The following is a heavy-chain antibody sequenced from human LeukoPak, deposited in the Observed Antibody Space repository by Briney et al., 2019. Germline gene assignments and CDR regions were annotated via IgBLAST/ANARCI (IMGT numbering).Heavy chain of an antibody. CDR3: ARSFVYDSSGGSGYFDY. Sequence: SEPLSLTCTVSGGPISSSSYYWGWIRQPPGKGLEWIGSLNYIGRTNYNPSLKSRVTISVDTSKNQFSLKLSSVTAADTAVYYCARSFVYDSSGGSGYFDYWGQGTLVTVSS. CDR1: GGPISSSSYY. V-gene: IGHV4-39*01. D-gene: IGHD3-22*01. J-gene: IGHJ4*02. CDR2: LNYIGRT.